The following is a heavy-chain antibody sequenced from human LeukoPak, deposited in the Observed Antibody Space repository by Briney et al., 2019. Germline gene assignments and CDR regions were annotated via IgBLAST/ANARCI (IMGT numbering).Heavy chain of an antibody. CDR3: ARDSGPLDVAYCGGDCYSVGSFDY. D-gene: IGHD2-21*01. V-gene: IGHV1-69*06. CDR1: GGTFSSYA. J-gene: IGHJ4*02. Sequence: GPTVKLSCKASGGTFSSYAISWVRQAPGQGLEWMGGITPIFGTANYAQKFQGRVTNTADKPTSRAYMERSSVRSEDTAVYYCARDSGPLDVAYCGGDCYSVGSFDYWGQGTLVSVSS. CDR2: ITPIFGTA.